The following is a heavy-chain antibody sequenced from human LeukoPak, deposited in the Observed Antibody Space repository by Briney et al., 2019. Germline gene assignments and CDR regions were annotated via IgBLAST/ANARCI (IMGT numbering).Heavy chain of an antibody. CDR3: ARGGIWSGFDY. CDR1: GFTFRDYA. Sequence: GRSLRLSCSASGFTFRDYAMHWVRQAPGKGLEWVSGISWNSGNIGYADSVKGRFTISRDNAKNSLYLQMNSLRTEDTALYYCARGGIWSGFDYWGQGMLVTVSS. D-gene: IGHD3-3*01. V-gene: IGHV3-9*01. CDR2: ISWNSGNI. J-gene: IGHJ4*02.